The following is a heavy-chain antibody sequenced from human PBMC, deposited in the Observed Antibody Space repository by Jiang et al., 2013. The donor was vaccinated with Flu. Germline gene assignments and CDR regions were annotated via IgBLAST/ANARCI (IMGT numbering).Heavy chain of an antibody. CDR3: ATGGSYSTSPFDY. J-gene: IGHJ4*02. Sequence: LVQPGGSLRVSCAASGLTFDAYWMHWVRQAPGKGLVWVSRINSDGSGTNYADSVKGRFTVSRDNAKNTLYLQMHGLTVEDTAVYYCATGGSYSTSPFDYWGQGSLVTVSS. CDR1: GLTFDAYW. D-gene: IGHD6-13*01. CDR2: INSDGSGT. V-gene: IGHV3-74*01.